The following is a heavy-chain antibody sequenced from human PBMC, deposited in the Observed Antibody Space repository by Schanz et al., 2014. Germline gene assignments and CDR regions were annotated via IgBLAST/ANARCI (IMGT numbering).Heavy chain of an antibody. CDR2: INAGTGNT. CDR3: ARGGYSSGWYDRDIAHFDY. CDR1: GYSFTPFP. Sequence: QVQLVQSWAEVKGPGASVKVSCKASGYSFTPFPIHWVRQAPGQRLEWMGWINAGTGNTEYSQKFQGRVTITRDTSTSTVYMELSSLRSEDTAVYYCARGGYSSGWYDRDIAHFDYWGQGTLVTVSS. J-gene: IGHJ4*02. V-gene: IGHV1-3*01. D-gene: IGHD6-19*01.